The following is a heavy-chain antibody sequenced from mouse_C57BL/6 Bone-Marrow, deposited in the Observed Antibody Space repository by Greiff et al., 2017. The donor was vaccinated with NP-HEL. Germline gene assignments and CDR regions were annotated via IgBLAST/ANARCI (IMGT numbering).Heavy chain of an antibody. CDR2: ISSGGSYT. CDR1: GFTFSSYG. V-gene: IGHV5-6*02. J-gene: IGHJ1*03. D-gene: IGHD1-1*01. Sequence: EVKVEESGGDLVKPGGSLKLSCAASGFTFSSYGMSWVRQTPDKRLEWVATISSGGSYTYYPDSVKGRFTISRDNAKNTQYLQRSSLKSEDTAMYDCARGVTTRDWYFDVWGTGTTVTVSS. CDR3: ARGVTTRDWYFDV.